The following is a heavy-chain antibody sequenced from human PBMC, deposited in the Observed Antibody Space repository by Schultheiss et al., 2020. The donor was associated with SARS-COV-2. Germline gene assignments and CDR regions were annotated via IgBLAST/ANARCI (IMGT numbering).Heavy chain of an antibody. J-gene: IGHJ4*02. V-gene: IGHV4-39*01. CDR2: IYFSGSA. CDR1: GGSISSSSYY. Sequence: SETLSLTCTVSGGSISSSSYYWGWIRQPPGKGLEWIGSIYFSGSAYYNPSLKSRVTISVDTSKSQFSLKLRSVTAADTAVYYCASGVYRFLEWQERDYWGQGTLVTVSS. D-gene: IGHD3-3*01. CDR3: ASGVYRFLEWQERDY.